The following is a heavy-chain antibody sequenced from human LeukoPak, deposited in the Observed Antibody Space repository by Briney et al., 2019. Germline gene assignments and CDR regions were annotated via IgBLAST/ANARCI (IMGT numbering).Heavy chain of an antibody. J-gene: IGHJ4*02. CDR2: IYTSGST. CDR3: ARVQGSLGWPPSV. Sequence: ASETLSLTCTVSGGSISSSSYYWGWIRQPPGKGLEWIGRIYTSGSTNYNPSLKSRVTISVDTSKNQFSLKLSSVTAADTAVYYCARVQGSLGWPPSVWGQGTLVTVSS. D-gene: IGHD2-15*01. CDR1: GGSISSSSYY. V-gene: IGHV4-61*02.